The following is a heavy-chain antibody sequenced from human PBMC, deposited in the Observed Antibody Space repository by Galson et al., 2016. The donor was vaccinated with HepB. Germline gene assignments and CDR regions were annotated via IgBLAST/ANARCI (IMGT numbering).Heavy chain of an antibody. D-gene: IGHD6-19*01. CDR2: IYYSGTT. Sequence: ETLSLTCTISGASISNNYWSWIRQPPGKRLEWIGFIYYSGTTNYNPSLKTRITISVDTSKNQFSLKLTSVTAADTAVYYCATSLTTVAGEFDYWGQGTLVTVSS. J-gene: IGHJ4*02. CDR3: ATSLTTVAGEFDY. CDR1: GASISNNY. V-gene: IGHV4-59*01.